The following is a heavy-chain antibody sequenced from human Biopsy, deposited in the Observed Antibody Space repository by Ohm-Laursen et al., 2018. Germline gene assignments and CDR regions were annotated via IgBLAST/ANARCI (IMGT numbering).Heavy chain of an antibody. CDR1: GGSFTGHY. V-gene: IGHV4-59*11. CDR3: ARGSNEYGGLYFPH. J-gene: IGHJ1*01. Sequence: GTLSLTCTVSGGSFTGHYWSWIRQPPGKGLEWLGHISHTGYTSYKSSLKSRVTISLDTSRKHFSLRLTSLAAADTAVYYCARGSNEYGGLYFPHWGQGTLVTVSS. D-gene: IGHD4-23*01. CDR2: ISHTGYT.